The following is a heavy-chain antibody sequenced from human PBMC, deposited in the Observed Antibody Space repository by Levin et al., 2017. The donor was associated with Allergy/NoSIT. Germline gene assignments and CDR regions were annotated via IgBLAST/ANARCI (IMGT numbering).Heavy chain of an antibody. D-gene: IGHD2-15*01. CDR2: ISAYNGNT. Sequence: HGESLKISCKASGYTFTSYGISWVRQAPGQGLEWMGWISAYNGNTNYAQKLQGRVTMTTDTSTSTAYMELRSLRSDDTAVYYCASKGWSGREDYWGQGTLVTVSS. J-gene: IGHJ4*02. CDR3: ASKGWSGREDY. CDR1: GYTFTSYG. V-gene: IGHV1-18*01.